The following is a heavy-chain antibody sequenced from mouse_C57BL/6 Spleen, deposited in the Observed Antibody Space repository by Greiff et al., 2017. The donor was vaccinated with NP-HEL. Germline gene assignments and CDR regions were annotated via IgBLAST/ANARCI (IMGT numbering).Heavy chain of an antibody. D-gene: IGHD4-1*01. Sequence: QVQLQQPGAELVRPGSSVKLSCKASGYTFTSYWMDWVKQRPGQGLEWIGNIYPSDSETHYNQKFKDKATLTVDKSSSTAYMQLSSLTSEDSAVYYCASWGYYAMDYWGQGTSVTVSS. CDR1: GYTFTSYW. CDR2: IYPSDSET. J-gene: IGHJ4*01. V-gene: IGHV1-61*01. CDR3: ASWGYYAMDY.